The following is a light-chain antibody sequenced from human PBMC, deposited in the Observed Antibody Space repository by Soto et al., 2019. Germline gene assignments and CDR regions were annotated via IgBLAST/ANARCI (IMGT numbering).Light chain of an antibody. V-gene: IGKV1-39*01. J-gene: IGKJ5*01. CDR2: TAY. CDR1: QSISSH. Sequence: IRMTQSPSSLSASVGDTFTITCMASQSISSHLNWYQQKPGKAPNLLMYTAYNLQSGVPSRFSGSGSGTEFRLTISTMQPDDFATYYCQQYDSFSVTFGQGTRLDIK. CDR3: QQYDSFSVT.